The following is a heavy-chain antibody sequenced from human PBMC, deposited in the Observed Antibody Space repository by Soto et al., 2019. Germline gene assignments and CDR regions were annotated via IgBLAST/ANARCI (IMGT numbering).Heavy chain of an antibody. J-gene: IGHJ4*02. Sequence: EVQLVESGGDWVQPGGSLRLSCAASGFTFSSYGMNWVRQAPGKGLEWISYISTSSLTIYYADSVKGRFTIYRDNVKNSLYLQMNSLGGEDTAVYFCARIGSAGDYWGQGTLVTVSS. CDR3: ARIGSAGDY. V-gene: IGHV3-48*01. CDR1: GFTFSSYG. CDR2: ISTSSLTI. D-gene: IGHD6-13*01.